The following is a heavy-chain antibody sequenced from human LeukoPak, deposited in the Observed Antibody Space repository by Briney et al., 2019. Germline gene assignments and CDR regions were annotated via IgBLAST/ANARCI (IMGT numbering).Heavy chain of an antibody. J-gene: IGHJ5*02. Sequence: SETLSLTCAVYGGSFSGYYWSWIRQPPGKGLEWIGEINHSGSTNYNPSLKSRVTISVDTSKNQFSLKLSSVTAADTAVYYCARVVYSSGWYGRRQSWFDPWGQGTLVTVSS. V-gene: IGHV4-34*01. CDR3: ARVVYSSGWYGRRQSWFDP. D-gene: IGHD6-19*01. CDR1: GGSFSGYY. CDR2: INHSGST.